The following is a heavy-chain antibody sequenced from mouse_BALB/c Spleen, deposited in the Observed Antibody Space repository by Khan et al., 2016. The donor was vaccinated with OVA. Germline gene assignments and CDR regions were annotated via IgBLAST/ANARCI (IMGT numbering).Heavy chain of an antibody. J-gene: IGHJ3*01. CDR1: GYAFTTYN. CDR2: IDPYNGGT. D-gene: IGHD2-3*01. CDR3: ARSSDGYYPLAD. V-gene: IGHV1S135*01. Sequence: VQLKQSGPELVRPGASVKVSCKASGYAFTTYNIYWVKQSHGKSLEWIGYIDPYNGGTNYNQTFKAKATLTVDMSSSAAYMHLDSLTSEDSAVYFCARSSDGYYPLADWGQGTLVTVSA.